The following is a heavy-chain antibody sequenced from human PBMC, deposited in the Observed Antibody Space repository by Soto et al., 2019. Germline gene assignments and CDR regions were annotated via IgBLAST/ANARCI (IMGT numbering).Heavy chain of an antibody. Sequence: SENLSLTCTVSGCSISSGNYYWSWISQPPGKGLEWIGFISYSGSTYYSTSLKSRVTISADTSKSQFSLKLSSVTAADTAVYFCARQSEYYYASGRAAPLYGMDVWGQGTTVTVSS. CDR1: GCSISSGNYY. V-gene: IGHV4-30-4*01. J-gene: IGHJ6*02. CDR2: ISYSGST. D-gene: IGHD3-10*01. CDR3: ARQSEYYYASGRAAPLYGMDV.